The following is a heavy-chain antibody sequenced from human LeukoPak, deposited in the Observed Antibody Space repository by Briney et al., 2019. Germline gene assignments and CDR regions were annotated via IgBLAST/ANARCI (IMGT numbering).Heavy chain of an antibody. CDR1: GFTFSSYS. J-gene: IGHJ5*02. CDR2: ISSSSSYM. V-gene: IGHV3-21*01. Sequence: SGGSLRLSCAASGFTFSSYSMNWVRQAPGKGLEWVSSISSSSSYMYYADSVKGRFTISRDNAKNSLYLQMNSLRAEDTTVYYCARSWSITMVRGNWFDPWGQGTLVTVSS. CDR3: ARSWSITMVRGNWFDP. D-gene: IGHD3-10*01.